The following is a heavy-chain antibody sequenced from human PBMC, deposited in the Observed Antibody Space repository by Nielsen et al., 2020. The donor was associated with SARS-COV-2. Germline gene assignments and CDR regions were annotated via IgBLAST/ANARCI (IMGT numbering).Heavy chain of an antibody. CDR1: GFTFSSYA. J-gene: IGHJ4*02. D-gene: IGHD6-13*01. V-gene: IGHV3-23*01. Sequence: GGSLRLSCAASGFTFSSYAMSWVRQAPGKGLEWVSAISGSGGSTYYADSVKGRFTISRDNSKNTLYLQMNSLRAEDTAVYYCAKDLDSSWYLGWFDYWGQGTLVTVSS. CDR3: AKDLDSSWYLGWFDY. CDR2: ISGSGGST.